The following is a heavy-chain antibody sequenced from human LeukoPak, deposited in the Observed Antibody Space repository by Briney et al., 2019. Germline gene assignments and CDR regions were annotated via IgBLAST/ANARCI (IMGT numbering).Heavy chain of an antibody. CDR1: GGSISSSAYH. J-gene: IGHJ4*02. CDR3: TRLWSTDCNGGSCPHQPNY. V-gene: IGHV4-39*01. D-gene: IGHD2-15*01. Sequence: SETLSLTCTVSGGSISSSAYHWGWIRQPPGKGLEWFGSIYYSGRTFYNLSLKSRVTISVGTSKNQFSLNLRSVTAADTALYYCTRLWSTDCNGGSCPHQPNYWGQGTLVTVSS. CDR2: IYYSGRT.